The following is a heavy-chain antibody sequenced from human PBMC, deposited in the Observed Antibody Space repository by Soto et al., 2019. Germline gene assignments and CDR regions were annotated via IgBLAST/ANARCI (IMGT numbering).Heavy chain of an antibody. Sequence: EVQLVESGGGLVQPGGSLRLSCTASGFTFSSYPMDWVRQAPAKGLEWVSYIDDKSGNIHYADSVKGRFTISRDNDKFSLYLDMNSLRVEDTSVYSCARDMGSTSWHSFDSWGQGILVTVSS. CDR3: ARDMGSTSWHSFDS. D-gene: IGHD2-2*01. J-gene: IGHJ4*02. V-gene: IGHV3-48*01. CDR2: IDDKSGNI. CDR1: GFTFSSYP.